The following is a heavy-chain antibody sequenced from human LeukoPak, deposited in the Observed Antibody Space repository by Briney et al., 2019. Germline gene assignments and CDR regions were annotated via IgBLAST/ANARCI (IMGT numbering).Heavy chain of an antibody. CDR3: ARRAGESSGWAHFDY. CDR1: GFTFSSYS. V-gene: IGHV3-21*01. J-gene: IGHJ4*02. D-gene: IGHD6-19*01. Sequence: RGSLRLSCAASGFTFSSYSIYWVRQAPGKVLDWVSSISRSSNVNYADSVKGRFTISRDNSKNALYLQMNSLRVEDTAVYYCARRAGESSGWAHFDYWGQGTLVTVSS. CDR2: ISRSSNV.